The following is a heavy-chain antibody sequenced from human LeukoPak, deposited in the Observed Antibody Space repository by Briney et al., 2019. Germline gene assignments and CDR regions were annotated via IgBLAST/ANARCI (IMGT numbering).Heavy chain of an antibody. CDR2: ISYDGSNK. D-gene: IGHD3-3*01. Sequence: GSLRLSCAASGFTFSSYAMSWVRQAPGKGLEWVAVISYDGSNKYYADSVKGRFTISRDNSKNTLYLQMNSLRAEDTAVYYCARLCPPSDFGGGYPSYYYGMAVWAKGPTVPVSS. J-gene: IGHJ6*04. V-gene: IGHV3-30*04. CDR3: ARLCPPSDFGGGYPSYYYGMAV. CDR1: GFTFSSYA.